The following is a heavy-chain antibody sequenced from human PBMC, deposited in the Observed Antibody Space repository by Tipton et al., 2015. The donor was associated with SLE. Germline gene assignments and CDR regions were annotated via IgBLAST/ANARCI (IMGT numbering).Heavy chain of an antibody. V-gene: IGHV4-59*01. D-gene: IGHD2-15*01. CDR2: IYYSGST. CDR3: ARAPQGICDY. CDR1: GGSISSYY. J-gene: IGHJ4*02. Sequence: TLSLTCTVSGGSISSYYWSWIRQPPGKGLEWIGYIYYSGSTNYNPSLKSRVTISVDTSKNQFSLKLSSVTAADTAVYYCARAPQGICDYGGQGSLVTVSS.